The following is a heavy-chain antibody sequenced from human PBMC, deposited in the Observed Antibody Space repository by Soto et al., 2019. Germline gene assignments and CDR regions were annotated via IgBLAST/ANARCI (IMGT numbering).Heavy chain of an antibody. J-gene: IGHJ4*02. CDR3: ARDRQDWNGPVGY. V-gene: IGHV5-10-1*01. Sequence: PGDSLKISCKGSGYNFDTYWINWVRQMPGKGLEWMGRIDPGDSKTKYSPSLEGHITISVDKSINTTYLQWRSLKASDTAIYYCARDRQDWNGPVGYWGQGTLVTVSS. D-gene: IGHD1-1*01. CDR2: IDPGDSKT. CDR1: GYNFDTYW.